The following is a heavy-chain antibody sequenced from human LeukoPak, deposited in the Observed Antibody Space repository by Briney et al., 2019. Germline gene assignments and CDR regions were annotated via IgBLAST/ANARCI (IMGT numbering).Heavy chain of an antibody. CDR1: GFTFSTNW. J-gene: IGHJ4*02. V-gene: IGHV3-7*01. Sequence: GGSLRLSCAASGFTFSTNWMSWVRQAPGKGLEWVANIKQDGSAKYYVDSVKGRFTVSRDNAKNSVYLQMNTLRAEETAVYYCARDPTLSYWGQGTLVTVSS. CDR3: ARDPTLSY. CDR2: IKQDGSAK.